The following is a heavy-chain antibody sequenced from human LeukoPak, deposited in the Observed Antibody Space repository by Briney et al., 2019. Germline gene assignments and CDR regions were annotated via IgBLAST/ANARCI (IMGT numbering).Heavy chain of an antibody. CDR1: GGSISSYY. J-gene: IGHJ4*02. V-gene: IGHV4-59*01. Sequence: PSETLSLTCPVSGGSISSYYWSWIRQPPGKGLEWIGYIYYSGSTNYNPSLKSRVTISVDTSKNQFSLKLSSVTAADTAVYYCARSLYYGSGSYPDWGQGTLVTVSS. D-gene: IGHD3-10*01. CDR2: IYYSGST. CDR3: ARSLYYGSGSYPD.